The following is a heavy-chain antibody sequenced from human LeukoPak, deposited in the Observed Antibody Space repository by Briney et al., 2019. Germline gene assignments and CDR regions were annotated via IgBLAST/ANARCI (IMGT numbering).Heavy chain of an antibody. CDR1: GFTFSSHA. CDR3: AKDRGYYADTGTINF. V-gene: IGHV3-23*01. D-gene: IGHD3-22*01. Sequence: GGSLRLSCAASGFTFSSHAMHWVRQAPGLGLEWVSGVGGGGRRTHYADSVKGRFTISRDNSKNTLYLQMNSLRAEDTAIYYCAKDRGYYADTGTINFWGQGTLVTVSS. CDR2: VGGGGRRT. J-gene: IGHJ4*02.